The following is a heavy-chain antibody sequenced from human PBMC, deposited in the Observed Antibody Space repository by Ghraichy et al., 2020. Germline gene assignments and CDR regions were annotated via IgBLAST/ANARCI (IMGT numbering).Heavy chain of an antibody. CDR1: GGSISSSNW. D-gene: IGHD6-19*01. CDR3: ATWRGHSSGWYRQRQVDY. J-gene: IGHJ4*02. Sequence: SETLSLTCAVSGGSISSSNWWSWVRQPPGKGLEWIGEIYHSGSTNYNPSLKSRVTISVDKSKNQFSLKLSSVTAADTAVYYCATWRGHSSGWYRQRQVDYWGQGTLVTVSS. V-gene: IGHV4-4*02. CDR2: IYHSGST.